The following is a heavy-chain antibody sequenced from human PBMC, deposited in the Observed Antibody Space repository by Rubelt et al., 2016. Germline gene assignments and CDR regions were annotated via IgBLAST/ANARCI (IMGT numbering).Heavy chain of an antibody. CDR2: ISAYNGNT. CDR3: ARDLPPFRRYNWNFPLDY. D-gene: IGHD1-7*01. J-gene: IGHJ4*02. V-gene: IGHV1-18*01. Sequence: QVQLVQSGAEVKKPGASVKVSCKASGYTFTSYGISWVRQAPGQGLEWMGWISAYNGNTNYAQKHQGGVTMTTDTATGTAYLGRRSRGSDDTAVYYCARDLPPFRRYNWNFPLDYWGQGTLVTVSS. CDR1: GYTFTSYG.